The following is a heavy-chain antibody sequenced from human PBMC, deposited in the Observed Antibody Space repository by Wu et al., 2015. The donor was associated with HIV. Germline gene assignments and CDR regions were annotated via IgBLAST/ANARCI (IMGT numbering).Heavy chain of an antibody. Sequence: QVQLVQSGAEVKKPGSSVKVSCKASGGTFSSYAISWVRQAPGQGLEWMGRIIPIFGTANYAQKFQGRVTITADESTSTAYMELSSLRSEDTAVYYCASTPGHYYDSSGHKPLDYWGQGTLVTVSS. CDR1: GGTFSSYA. J-gene: IGHJ4*02. D-gene: IGHD3-22*01. CDR2: IIPIFGTA. CDR3: ASTPGHYYDSSGHKPLDY. V-gene: IGHV1-69*13.